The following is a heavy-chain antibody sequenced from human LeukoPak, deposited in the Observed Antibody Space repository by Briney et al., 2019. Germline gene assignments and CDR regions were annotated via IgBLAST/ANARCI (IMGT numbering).Heavy chain of an antibody. V-gene: IGHV3-66*01. CDR3: ARDLSYGPGVWFDP. Sequence: GGSLRLSCAASGFAVSSNYMSWVRQAPGKGLEWVSVIYSGGSTYYADSVKGRFTISRDNSKNTLYLQMNSLRAEDTAVYYCARDLSYGPGVWFDPWGQGTLVTVSS. CDR2: IYSGGST. J-gene: IGHJ5*02. D-gene: IGHD2-21*01. CDR1: GFAVSSNY.